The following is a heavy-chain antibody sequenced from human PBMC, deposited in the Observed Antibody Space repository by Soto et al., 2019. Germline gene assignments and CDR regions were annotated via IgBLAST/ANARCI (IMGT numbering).Heavy chain of an antibody. D-gene: IGHD1-1*01. CDR2: MNPNSGNT. J-gene: IGHJ5*02. Sequence: QVQLVQSGAEVKKPGASVKVSCKASGYTFTSYDINWVRQATGQGLEWMGWMNPNSGNTGYAQKFKGRVTRTRNNCVSRAGMELSSMLYEVKAVYYCARVAQLAGGYSWFDPWGQGTLVTVSS. V-gene: IGHV1-8*01. CDR1: GYTFTSYD. CDR3: ARVAQLAGGYSWFDP.